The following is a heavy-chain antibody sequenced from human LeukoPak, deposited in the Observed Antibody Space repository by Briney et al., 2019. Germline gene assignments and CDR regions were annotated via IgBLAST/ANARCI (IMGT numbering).Heavy chain of an antibody. D-gene: IGHD4-17*01. CDR1: GFTLSSYS. CDR2: ISSSSSYI. J-gene: IGHJ4*02. V-gene: IGHV3-21*01. CDR3: AKDLTTVTTPGTFDY. Sequence: PGGSLRLSCAASGFTLSSYSMNWVRQAPGKGLEWVSSISSSSSYIYYADSVKGRFTISRDNSKNTLYLQMNSLRAEDTAVYYCAKDLTTVTTPGTFDYWGQGTLVTVSS.